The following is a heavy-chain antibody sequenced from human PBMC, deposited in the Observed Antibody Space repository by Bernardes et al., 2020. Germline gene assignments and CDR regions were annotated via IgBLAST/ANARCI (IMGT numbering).Heavy chain of an antibody. J-gene: IGHJ3*02. CDR2: ISYDGSNK. CDR3: ARDRSLDYGDRDAFDI. CDR1: GFTFSSYA. D-gene: IGHD4-17*01. V-gene: IGHV3-30*01. Sequence: SLRLSCAASGFTFSSYAMHWVRQAPGKGLEWVAVISYDGSNKYYADSVKGRFTISRDNSKNTLYLQMNSLRAEDTAVYYCARDRSLDYGDRDAFDIWGQGTMVTVSS.